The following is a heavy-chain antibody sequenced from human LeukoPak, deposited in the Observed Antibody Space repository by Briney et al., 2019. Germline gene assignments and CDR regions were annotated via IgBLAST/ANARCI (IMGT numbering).Heavy chain of an antibody. V-gene: IGHV6-1*01. CDR2: TYYRSKWYN. J-gene: IGHJ4*02. Sequence: SQTLSLTCVISGDSVSSNSAAWNWIRQYPSRGLECLGRTYYRSKWYNDYAVSVKSRITINPDTSMNQFFLQLNAVTPEDTAVYYCARETSHFDYWGQGTLVTVSS. CDR1: GDSVSSNSAA. CDR3: ARETSHFDY.